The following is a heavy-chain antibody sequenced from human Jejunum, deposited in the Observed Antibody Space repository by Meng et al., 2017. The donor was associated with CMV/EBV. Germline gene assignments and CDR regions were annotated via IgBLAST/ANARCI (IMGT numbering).Heavy chain of an antibody. CDR1: GFKVSDAW. D-gene: IGHD3-3*01. CDR2: IKSKASGRAN. J-gene: IGHJ1*01. Sequence: SGFKVSDAWMGWVRLAPGKGLEWVGRIKSKASGRANHYAETVKGRFTISRDNSKNTVFLQMNRLKAEDTAVYYCLWDCGCWSGYNVWGQGTLVTVSS. V-gene: IGHV3-15*01. CDR3: LWDCGCWSGYNV.